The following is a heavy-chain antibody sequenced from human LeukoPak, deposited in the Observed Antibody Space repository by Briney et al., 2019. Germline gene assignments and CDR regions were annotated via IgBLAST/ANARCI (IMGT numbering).Heavy chain of an antibody. V-gene: IGHV4-34*01. D-gene: IGHD5-12*01. Sequence: PSETLSLTCAVSGGSFSGYSWSWIRQPPGKGLEWIGEINHSGGTNFNPSLKSRAILSVDTSKNQFSLKLSSVTAADTAVYYCAREEGGYDYGYFDLWGRGTLVTVSS. CDR2: INHSGGT. J-gene: IGHJ2*01. CDR3: AREEGGYDYGYFDL. CDR1: GGSFSGYS.